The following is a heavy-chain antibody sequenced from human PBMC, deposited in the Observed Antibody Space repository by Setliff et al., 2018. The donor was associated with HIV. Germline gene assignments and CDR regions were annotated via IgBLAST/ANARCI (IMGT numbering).Heavy chain of an antibody. V-gene: IGHV4-39*01. Sequence: SETLSLTCTVSSGSFSSSTYSWGWIRQPPGMGLKWIGSIHSSGTTYYNPSLKSRVAISVDTSRSQFSLKLRSVTAADTAVYYCARHKTNYDFYAFDVWGQGTMVTVS. CDR2: IHSSGTT. CDR1: SGSFSSSTYS. CDR3: ARHKTNYDFYAFDV. J-gene: IGHJ3*01. D-gene: IGHD3-3*01.